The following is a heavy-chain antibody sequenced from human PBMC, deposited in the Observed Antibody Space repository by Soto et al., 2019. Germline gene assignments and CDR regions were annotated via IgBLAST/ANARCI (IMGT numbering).Heavy chain of an antibody. CDR3: ARHPAIRTNFYVCSWFDP. J-gene: IGHJ5*02. CDR1: GGSISSNSYF. D-gene: IGHD3-16*01. V-gene: IGHV4-39*01. CDR2: IYYTGTT. Sequence: QLQLQESGPGLVKPSETLSLTCTVSGGSISSNSYFWGWIRQPPGKGLEWIGSIYYTGTTYHNPSLKSRVVISVDTSKNQFSLKLSAVTAADTAVYYCARHPAIRTNFYVCSWFDPWGQGTLVTVSS.